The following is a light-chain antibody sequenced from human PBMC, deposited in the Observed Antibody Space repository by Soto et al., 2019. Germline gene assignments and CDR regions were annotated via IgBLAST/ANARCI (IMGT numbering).Light chain of an antibody. Sequence: QSALTQPASVSGSPGQSITISYTGSSSDVGGYNHVSWYQQHPGKAPKLIIYEVSDRPSGVSNRFSGSKSGNTASLTISGLQAEDEADYYCSSYTSSTTRVAFGGGTKVTVL. CDR3: SSYTSSTTRVA. V-gene: IGLV2-14*01. CDR1: SSDVGGYNH. CDR2: EVS. J-gene: IGLJ2*01.